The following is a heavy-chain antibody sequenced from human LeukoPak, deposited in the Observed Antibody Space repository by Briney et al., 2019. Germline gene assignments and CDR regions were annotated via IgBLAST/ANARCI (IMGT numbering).Heavy chain of an antibody. Sequence: ASVKVSCKSSGYTFTSYYMHWVRQAPGQGLEWMGIINPSGGSTSYAQKFQGRVTMTRDTSTSTVYMELSSLRSEDTTVYYCAREGLSYYDSSGYNDAFDIWGQGTMVTVSS. J-gene: IGHJ3*02. V-gene: IGHV1-46*01. CDR2: INPSGGST. CDR3: AREGLSYYDSSGYNDAFDI. CDR1: GYTFTSYY. D-gene: IGHD3-22*01.